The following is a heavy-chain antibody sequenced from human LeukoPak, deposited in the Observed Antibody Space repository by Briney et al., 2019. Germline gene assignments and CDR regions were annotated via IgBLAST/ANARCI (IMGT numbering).Heavy chain of an antibody. Sequence: GGSLRLSCAVSGFTFSGFWMSWSRQAPGKGLEWVASINSDGSEGYYADVVKGRFTISRDNAKNSLYLQINSLRAEDTAVYYCAKDFAPWYYGSGSFFDYWGQGTLVTVSS. CDR1: GFTFSGFW. J-gene: IGHJ4*02. V-gene: IGHV3-7*03. CDR3: AKDFAPWYYGSGSFFDY. CDR2: INSDGSEG. D-gene: IGHD3-10*01.